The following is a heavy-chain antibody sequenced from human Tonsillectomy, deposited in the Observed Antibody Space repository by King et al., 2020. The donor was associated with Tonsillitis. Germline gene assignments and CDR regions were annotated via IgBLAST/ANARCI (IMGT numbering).Heavy chain of an antibody. D-gene: IGHD1-26*01. CDR2: IFSNDEK. J-gene: IGHJ5*02. CDR1: GFSLSNARMG. V-gene: IGHV2-26*01. CDR3: ARISGVGATTSEANWFDP. Sequence: TLKESGPVLVKPTETLTLTCTVSGFSLSNARMGVSWIRQPPGKALKCLAHIFSNDEKSYRHSLKSRLTIPKDTSKSQVVLTMTNMDPVATATYYCARISGVGATTSEANWFDPWGQGTLVTVSS.